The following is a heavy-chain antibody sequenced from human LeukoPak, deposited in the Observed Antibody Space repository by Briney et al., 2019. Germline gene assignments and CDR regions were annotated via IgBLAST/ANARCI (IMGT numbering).Heavy chain of an antibody. V-gene: IGHV5-51*01. Sequence: PGESLKISCKGSGYNFTSYWISWVRQMPGKGLEWMGIIYPGDSDTRYSPSFQGQVTISADKSISTAYLQWSSLKASDTAMYYCARCNSYSSGWYGGDYWGQGTLVTVSS. CDR1: GYNFTSYW. D-gene: IGHD6-19*01. CDR3: ARCNSYSSGWYGGDY. J-gene: IGHJ4*02. CDR2: IYPGDSDT.